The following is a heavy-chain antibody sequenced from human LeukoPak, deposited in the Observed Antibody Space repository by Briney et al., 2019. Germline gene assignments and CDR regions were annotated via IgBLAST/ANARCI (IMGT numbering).Heavy chain of an antibody. V-gene: IGHV4-39*01. Sequence: PSETLSLTCIVSGGSITGGGDYWAWIRQPPGRGLEWLGTMYHSGGTYNPSLKSRLTTSADTSRVQLSLRLTSVTAADTAVYYCARVVSDDFAYNWFDPWGQGTLVTVSS. D-gene: IGHD1-1*01. CDR3: ARVVSDDFAYNWFDP. J-gene: IGHJ5*02. CDR1: GGSITGGGDY. CDR2: MYHSGGT.